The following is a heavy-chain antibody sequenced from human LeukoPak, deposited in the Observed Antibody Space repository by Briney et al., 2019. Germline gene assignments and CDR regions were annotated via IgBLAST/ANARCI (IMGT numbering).Heavy chain of an antibody. CDR1: GGSISSYY. D-gene: IGHD3-22*01. V-gene: IGHV4-59*01. Sequence: SETLSLTCTVSGGSISSYYWSWIRQPPGKGLEWIACISYSGSTKYNPSLKSRVTISVDTSKIQLSLKLSSVTAADTAVYYCAREPGFDSSGYLNWFDPWGQGTLVTVSS. CDR2: ISYSGST. CDR3: AREPGFDSSGYLNWFDP. J-gene: IGHJ5*02.